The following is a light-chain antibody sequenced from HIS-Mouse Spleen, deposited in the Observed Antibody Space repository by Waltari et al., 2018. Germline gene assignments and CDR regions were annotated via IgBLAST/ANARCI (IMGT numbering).Light chain of an antibody. CDR3: LLYYGGAQLV. Sequence: QTVVTQEPSLTVSPGGTVTLTCLSSTAPSTRAHYPNWFQHKPGQAPRALIYSTSNNHSWTPARFSGSLLGGKAALTLSGVQPEDEAEYYCLLYYGGAQLVFGGGTKLTVL. CDR1: TAPSTRAHY. J-gene: IGLJ2*01. CDR2: STS. V-gene: IGLV7-43*01.